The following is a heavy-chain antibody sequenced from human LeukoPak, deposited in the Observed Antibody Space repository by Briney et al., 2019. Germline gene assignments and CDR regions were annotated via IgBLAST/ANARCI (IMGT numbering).Heavy chain of an antibody. V-gene: IGHV7-4-1*02. J-gene: IGHJ4*02. CDR2: INTNTGNP. CDR1: RYTLTSYA. Sequence: GASVKVSCKASRYTLTSYAMNWVRQAPGQGLEWMGWINTNTGNPTYAQGFTGRFVFSLDTSISTAYLQISSLKAEDTAVYYCARGGRQWPLDYWGQGTLVTVSS. D-gene: IGHD6-19*01. CDR3: ARGGRQWPLDY.